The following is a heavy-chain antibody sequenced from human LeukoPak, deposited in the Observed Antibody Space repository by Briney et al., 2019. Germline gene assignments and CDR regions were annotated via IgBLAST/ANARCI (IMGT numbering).Heavy chain of an antibody. D-gene: IGHD6-6*01. CDR1: GFTFSSYA. Sequence: GGFLRLSCAASGFTFSSYAMHWVRQAPGKGLEWVAVISYDGSNKYYADSVKGRFTISRDNSKNTLYLQMNSLRAEDTAVYYCARGGYSSSLEYWGQGTLVTVSS. J-gene: IGHJ4*02. CDR3: ARGGYSSSLEY. CDR2: ISYDGSNK. V-gene: IGHV3-30*01.